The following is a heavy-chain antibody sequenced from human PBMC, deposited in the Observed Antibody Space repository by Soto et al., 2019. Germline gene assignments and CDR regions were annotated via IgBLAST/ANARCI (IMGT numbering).Heavy chain of an antibody. CDR3: ARAVVVPAAIGPPPNYYYYGMDV. V-gene: IGHV1-2*04. CDR2: INPNSGGT. J-gene: IGHJ6*02. CDR1: GYTFTGYY. Sequence: ASVKVSCKASGYTFTGYYMHWVRQAPGQGLEWMGWINPNSGGTNYAQKFQGWVTMTRDTSISTAYMELSRLRSDDTAVYYCARAVVVPAAIGPPPNYYYYGMDVWGQGTTVTVSS. D-gene: IGHD2-2*01.